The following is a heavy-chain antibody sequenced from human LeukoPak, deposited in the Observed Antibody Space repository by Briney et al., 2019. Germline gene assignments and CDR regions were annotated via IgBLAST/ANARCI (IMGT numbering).Heavy chain of an antibody. CDR2: INTNTGNP. CDR1: GYTFTTYA. J-gene: IGHJ4*02. D-gene: IGHD2-15*01. Sequence: ASVKVSCKASGYTFTTYAMNWVRQAPGQGLEWMGWINTNTGNPTYAQGFTGRFVFSLDTSVSTAYLQISSLKAEDTALYFCARGPSGCSGGSCYSDYWGQGTLVTVSS. V-gene: IGHV7-4-1*02. CDR3: ARGPSGCSGGSCYSDY.